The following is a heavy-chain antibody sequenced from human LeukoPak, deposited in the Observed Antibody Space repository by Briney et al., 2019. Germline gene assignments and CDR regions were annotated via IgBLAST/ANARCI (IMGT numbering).Heavy chain of an antibody. CDR2: IGDNGNT. Sequence: SETLSLTCTVSGDSISNSYWNWIRQPPGKGLEWIGYIGDNGNTNYNPSLKSRVTISVDTSKNQFSLKLTSLTAADTAVYYCARERPHTYGYGDFDFWGQGALVTVSS. CDR3: ARERPHTYGYGDFDF. D-gene: IGHD5-18*01. V-gene: IGHV4-59*01. J-gene: IGHJ4*02. CDR1: GDSISNSY.